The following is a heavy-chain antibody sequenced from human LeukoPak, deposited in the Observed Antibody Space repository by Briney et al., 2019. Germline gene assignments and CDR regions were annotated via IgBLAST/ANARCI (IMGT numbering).Heavy chain of an antibody. V-gene: IGHV1-2*02. J-gene: IGHJ4*02. D-gene: IGHD3-3*01. CDR1: GYTFTGYY. CDR2: INPNSGGT. CDR3: ARGPLVLRFLEWLFGTFDY. Sequence: ASVKVSCKASGYTFTGYYMHWVRQAPGQGLEWMGWINPNSGGTNYAQKFQGRVTMTRDTSISTAYMELSRLRSDDTAVYYCARGPLVLRFLEWLFGTFDYWGQGTLVTVSS.